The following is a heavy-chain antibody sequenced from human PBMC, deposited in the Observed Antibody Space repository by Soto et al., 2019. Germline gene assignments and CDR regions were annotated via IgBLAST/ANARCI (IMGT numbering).Heavy chain of an antibody. CDR1: GGTFSSYT. CDR3: ARGVAAYNWNYNGYAFDI. CDR2: INPIRGIT. V-gene: IGHV1-69*02. J-gene: IGHJ3*02. D-gene: IGHD1-7*01. Sequence: SVKVSCKASGGTFSSYTISCVRQAPGQGLEWMGRINPIRGITSYAQKFQGRVTMTGDKSTSTVYMELSSLRSEDTAVYYCARGVAAYNWNYNGYAFDIWGQGTMVTVSS.